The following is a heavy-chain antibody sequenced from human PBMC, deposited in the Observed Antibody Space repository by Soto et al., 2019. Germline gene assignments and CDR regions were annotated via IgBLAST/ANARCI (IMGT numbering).Heavy chain of an antibody. J-gene: IGHJ4*02. Sequence: EVQLVESGGGLVQPGGSLRLYCAASGFTFSSFWMTCVRQAPGMGLQWVANLKQDGREKNYVESVKRRFTISRDNAKSLLYLEMNSLRVEDSALYYCVNTANVWNHYYFDYWGQGTLVTVSS. CDR1: GFTFSSFW. V-gene: IGHV3-7*03. CDR3: VNTANVWNHYYFDY. D-gene: IGHD1-1*01. CDR2: LKQDGREK.